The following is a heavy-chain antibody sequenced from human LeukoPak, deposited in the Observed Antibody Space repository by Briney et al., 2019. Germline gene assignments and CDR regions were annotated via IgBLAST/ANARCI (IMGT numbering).Heavy chain of an antibody. V-gene: IGHV3-30*15. CDR1: GFTFSSYA. Sequence: GRSLRLSCAASGFTFSSYAAHWVRQAPGKGLEWVAAISYDGSKKYYADSVKGRFTISRDNSKNTLDLQVSSPRVEVTAMYYCARAEFYFDSSGYYPFDLWGQGTLVTVSS. CDR3: ARAEFYFDSSGYYPFDL. CDR2: ISYDGSKK. J-gene: IGHJ4*02. D-gene: IGHD3-22*01.